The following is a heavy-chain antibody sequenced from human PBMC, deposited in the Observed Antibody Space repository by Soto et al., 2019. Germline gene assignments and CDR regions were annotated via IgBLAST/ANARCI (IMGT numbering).Heavy chain of an antibody. CDR2: IDPSDSYT. J-gene: IGHJ5*02. D-gene: IGHD2-2*01. CDR3: ARSNIVVVPAATNWFDP. CDR1: GYSFTIYC. Sequence: GESLKISCNGSGYSFTIYCISWVLQMPGKGLEWMGRIDPSDSYTNYSPSFQGHVTISADKSISTAYLQWSSLKASDTAMYYCARSNIVVVPAATNWFDPWGQGTLVTVS. V-gene: IGHV5-10-1*01.